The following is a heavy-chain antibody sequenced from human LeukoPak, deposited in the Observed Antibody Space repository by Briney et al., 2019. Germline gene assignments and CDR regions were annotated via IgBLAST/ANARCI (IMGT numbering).Heavy chain of an antibody. V-gene: IGHV3-23*01. D-gene: IGHD1/OR15-1a*01. CDR3: AKYLFGVGRPSGTNY. CDR2: ISGSGGST. Sequence: GGSLRLSCAASGFIFSSYAMSWVRQAPGKGLEWVSAISGSGGSTYYADSVKGRFTISRDNSKNTLYLQMNSLRAEDTAVYYCAKYLFGVGRPSGTNYWGQGTLVTVSS. J-gene: IGHJ4*02. CDR1: GFIFSSYA.